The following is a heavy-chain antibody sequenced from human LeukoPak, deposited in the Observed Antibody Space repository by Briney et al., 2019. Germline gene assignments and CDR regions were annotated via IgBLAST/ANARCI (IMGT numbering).Heavy chain of an antibody. Sequence: SETLSLTCTVSGGSISSHYCSWIRQPAGKGLEWMGYIYYSWTTNYNPSLKSRVTISVDTSKNQFSLKLSSVTAADTAVYYCVKESYSRYFDYWGQGTLVTVSS. J-gene: IGHJ4*02. CDR3: VKESYSRYFDY. D-gene: IGHD4-11*01. CDR2: IYYSWTT. V-gene: IGHV4-59*11. CDR1: GGSISSHY.